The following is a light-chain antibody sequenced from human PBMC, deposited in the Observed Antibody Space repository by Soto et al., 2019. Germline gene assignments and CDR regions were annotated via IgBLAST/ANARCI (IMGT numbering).Light chain of an antibody. J-gene: IGKJ5*01. V-gene: IGKV1-39*01. CDR1: QSISSY. Sequence: DIQMTQSPSSLSASVGDRVTITCRASQSISSYLNWYQQKPGKAPKLLIYAASSLQSRVPSRFSGSGSGTDFTLTISSLQPEDFVTYYCQQSYSTLPITFGQGTRLEIK. CDR2: AAS. CDR3: QQSYSTLPIT.